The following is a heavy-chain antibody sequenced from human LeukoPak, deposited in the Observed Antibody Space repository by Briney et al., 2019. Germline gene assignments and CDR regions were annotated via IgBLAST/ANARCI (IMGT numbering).Heavy chain of an antibody. V-gene: IGHV4-59*08. CDR1: GGSTSSYY. CDR2: IYDSEST. J-gene: IGHJ4*02. D-gene: IGHD3-22*01. CDR3: AGGDYYDSSGYYHGFDY. Sequence: PSETLSLTCTVSGGSTSSYYWNWIRQPPGKGLEWIGYIYDSESTNYNPSLKSRVTISVDTSENQFSLKLSPVTAADTAVYYCAGGDYYDSSGYYHGFDYWGQGTLVTVSS.